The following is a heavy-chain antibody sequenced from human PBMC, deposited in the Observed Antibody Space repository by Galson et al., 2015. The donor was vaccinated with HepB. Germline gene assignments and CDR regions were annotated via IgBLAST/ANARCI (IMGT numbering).Heavy chain of an antibody. D-gene: IGHD3-22*01. CDR1: GFTFGSYA. J-gene: IGHJ3*02. CDR2: ISYDGSNK. CDR3: ARDQSDTYYYDSSDAFDI. Sequence: SLRLSCAASGFTFGSYAMHWVRQAPGKGLEWVAVISYDGSNKYYADSVKGRFTISRDNSKNTLYLQMNSLRAEDTAGYYCARDQSDTYYYDSSDAFDIWGQGTMVTVSS. V-gene: IGHV3-30*04.